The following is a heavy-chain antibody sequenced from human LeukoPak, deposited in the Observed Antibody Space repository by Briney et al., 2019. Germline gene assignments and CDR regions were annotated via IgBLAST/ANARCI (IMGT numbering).Heavy chain of an antibody. V-gene: IGHV1-46*01. CDR3: AVGFSVGSYYYYGMDV. Sequence: GASVKVSCKASGYSLTTYYMHWVRQAPGQGLEWMAIINPSGGSTNYAQKLQGRVTMTTDTSTSTAYMELRSLRSDDTAVYYCAVGFSVGSYYYYGMDVWGQGTTVTVSS. CDR2: INPSGGST. D-gene: IGHD1-26*01. J-gene: IGHJ6*02. CDR1: GYSLTTYY.